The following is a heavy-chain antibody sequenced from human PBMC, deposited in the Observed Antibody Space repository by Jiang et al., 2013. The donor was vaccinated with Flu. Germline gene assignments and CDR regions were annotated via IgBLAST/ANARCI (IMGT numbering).Heavy chain of an antibody. J-gene: IGHJ5*02. Sequence: LLKPSETLSLTCAVYGGSFSGYYWSWIRQPPGKGLEWIGEINHSGSTNYNPSLKSRVTISVDTSKNQFSLKLSSVTAADTAVYYCARGTRYYYDSSGYRPWGQGILVTVSS. CDR2: INHSGST. CDR1: GGSFSGYY. D-gene: IGHD3-22*01. V-gene: IGHV4-34*01. CDR3: ARGTRYYYDSSGYRP.